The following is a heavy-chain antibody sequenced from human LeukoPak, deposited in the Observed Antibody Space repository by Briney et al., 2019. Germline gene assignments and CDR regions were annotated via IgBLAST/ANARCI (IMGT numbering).Heavy chain of an antibody. CDR2: IYYSGST. CDR3: AGTGYPPPSYYYYGMDV. CDR1: GGSISSYY. V-gene: IGHV4-59*01. J-gene: IGHJ6*02. Sequence: SETLSLTCTVSGGSISSYYWSWIRQPPGKGLEWIGYIYYSGSTNYNPSLKSRVTISVDTSKNQFSLKLSSVTAADTAVYYCAGTGYPPPSYYYYGMDVWGQGTTVTVSS. D-gene: IGHD3/OR15-3a*01.